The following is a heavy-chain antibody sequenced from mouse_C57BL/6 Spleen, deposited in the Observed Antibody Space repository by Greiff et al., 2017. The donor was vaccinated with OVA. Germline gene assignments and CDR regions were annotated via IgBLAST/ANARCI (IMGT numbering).Heavy chain of an antibody. V-gene: IGHV1-50*01. CDR2: IDPSDSYT. CDR1: GYTFTSYW. J-gene: IGHJ2*01. D-gene: IGHD2-3*01. Sequence: QVQLKQPGAELVKPGASVKLSCKASGYTFTSYWMQWVKQRPGQGLEWIGEIDPSDSYTNYNQKFKGKATLTVDTSSSTAYMQLSSLTSEDSAVYYCARSSYDGYPYYFDYWGQGTTLTVSS. CDR3: ARSSYDGYPYYFDY.